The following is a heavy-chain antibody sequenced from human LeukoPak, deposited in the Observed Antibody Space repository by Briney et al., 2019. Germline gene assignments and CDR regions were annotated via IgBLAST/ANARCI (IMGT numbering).Heavy chain of an antibody. J-gene: IGHJ4*02. V-gene: IGHV3-48*03. CDR1: GFTFSSYE. CDR2: ISSSGSTI. D-gene: IGHD4-17*01. Sequence: GGSLRLSCAASGFTFSSYEMNWVRQAPGKGLEWVSYISSSGSTIYYADSVKGRFTISRDNSKNTLYLQMNSLRAEDTAVYYCAKDSEPAGDYEGLDYWGQGTLVTVSS. CDR3: AKDSEPAGDYEGLDY.